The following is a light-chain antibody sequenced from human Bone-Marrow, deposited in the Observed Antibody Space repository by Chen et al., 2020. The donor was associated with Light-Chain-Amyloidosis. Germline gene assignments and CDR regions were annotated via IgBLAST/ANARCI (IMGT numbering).Light chain of an antibody. Sequence: IQLTQSPSSLSASVGDRVTITCRASQGINNYLAWYQQRPGKAPKPLIYVASTLQNAVPSRFSGGGSGTDFSLAISSLQPEDFATYYCQQFDSYPYTFGRGTKLEIK. CDR2: VAS. V-gene: IGKV1-9*01. J-gene: IGKJ2*01. CDR3: QQFDSYPYT. CDR1: QGINNY.